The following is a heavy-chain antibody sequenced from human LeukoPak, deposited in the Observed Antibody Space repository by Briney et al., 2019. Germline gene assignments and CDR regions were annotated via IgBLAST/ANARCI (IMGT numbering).Heavy chain of an antibody. CDR1: GSSISNYY. CDR2: IYYSGNT. CDR3: RANGYGLIDY. Sequence: SETLSLTCTVSGSSISNYYWGWIRQAPGKGLEWIGSIYYSGNTYYNSSLKSRVTISLDTSKNQFSLNLFSVTAADTAMYCTRANGYGLIDYWGQGTLVTVPS. V-gene: IGHV4-39*07. J-gene: IGHJ4*02. D-gene: IGHD3-10*01.